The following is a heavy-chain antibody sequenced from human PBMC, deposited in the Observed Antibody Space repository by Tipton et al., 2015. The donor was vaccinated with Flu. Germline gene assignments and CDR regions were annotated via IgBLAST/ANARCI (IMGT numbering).Heavy chain of an antibody. D-gene: IGHD6-13*01. Sequence: GSLRLSCAASGFTFRSYGMHWVRQGPGKALVWVSHVNSDRSSITYADSVKGRFTVSRDNAKNTLFLQMNSLRAEDTAVYYCARAIAAAGSYWGQGTLVTVSS. CDR1: GFTFRSYG. J-gene: IGHJ4*02. V-gene: IGHV3-74*03. CDR3: ARAIAAAGSY. CDR2: VNSDRSSI.